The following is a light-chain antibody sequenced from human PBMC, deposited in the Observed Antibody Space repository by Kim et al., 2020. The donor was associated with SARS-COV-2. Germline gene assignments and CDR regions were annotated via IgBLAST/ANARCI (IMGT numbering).Light chain of an antibody. Sequence: ASVNLTCTLSSGHSSYAIAWQQQQPEKGPRYLMKLNSDGSHSKGDGIPDRFSGSRSGAERYLTISSLQSEDEADYYCQTWGTGIRVFGGGTQLTVL. V-gene: IGLV4-69*01. J-gene: IGLJ3*02. CDR3: QTWGTGIRV. CDR1: SGHSSYA. CDR2: LNSDGSH.